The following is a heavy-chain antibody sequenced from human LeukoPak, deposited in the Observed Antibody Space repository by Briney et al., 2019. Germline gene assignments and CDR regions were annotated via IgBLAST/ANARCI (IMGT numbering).Heavy chain of an antibody. CDR1: GGSIRSDY. J-gene: IGHJ4*02. D-gene: IGHD3/OR15-3a*01. V-gene: IGHV4-59*01. CDR2: VYHSGCT. Sequence: SETLSLTCTVSGGSIRSDYWSWIRQPPGKGLEWIGYVYHSGCTNYNPSLKSQVTISVDMSKNQFSLKLRSVTAADTAVYYCARGARTGYYTFDHWGQGTLITVSS. CDR3: ARGARTGYYTFDH.